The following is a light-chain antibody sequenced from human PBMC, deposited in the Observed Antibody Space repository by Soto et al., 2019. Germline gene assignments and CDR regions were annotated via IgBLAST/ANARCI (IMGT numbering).Light chain of an antibody. V-gene: IGLV1-40*01. J-gene: IGLJ3*02. Sequence: QLVLTQPPSVSGAPGQRVTISCTGSGSNFGAGFDVHWYQQLPGTAPKLLIYGNNNRPSGVPDRFSGSKSGTSASLAITGLQTEDEADYFCQSYDSSLSWVFGGGTKLTVL. CDR2: GNN. CDR3: QSYDSSLSWV. CDR1: GSNFGAGFD.